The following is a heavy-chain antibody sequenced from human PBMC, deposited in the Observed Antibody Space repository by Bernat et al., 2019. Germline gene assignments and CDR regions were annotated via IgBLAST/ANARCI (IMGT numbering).Heavy chain of an antibody. CDR3: ARDWNVSWPLAFDI. D-gene: IGHD1-1*01. J-gene: IGHJ3*02. V-gene: IGHV3-7*01. CDR2: IKQDGSEK. Sequence: EVQLVESGGGLVQPGGSLRLSCAASGFTFSSYWMSWVRQAPGKGLEWVANIKQDGSEKYYVDSVKGRSTISRDKAKNSLYLQMNSLRAEDTAVYYCARDWNVSWPLAFDILGQGTMVTVSS. CDR1: GFTFSSYW.